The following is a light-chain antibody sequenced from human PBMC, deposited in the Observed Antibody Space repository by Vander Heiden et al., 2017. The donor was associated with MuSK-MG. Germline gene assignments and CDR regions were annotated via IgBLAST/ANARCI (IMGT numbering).Light chain of an antibody. CDR3: QQYATSPWT. CDR2: GAS. V-gene: IGKV3-20*01. CDR1: QSVTSSL. J-gene: IGKJ1*01. Sequence: EIVLTQSPGTLPLSPGERATLPCRASQSVTSSLLAWYQQKPGQAPRLLIYGASNRATGVPDRFSGSGSGTDFTLTINRLEPEDIAVYHCQQYATSPWTFGQGTKMEIK.